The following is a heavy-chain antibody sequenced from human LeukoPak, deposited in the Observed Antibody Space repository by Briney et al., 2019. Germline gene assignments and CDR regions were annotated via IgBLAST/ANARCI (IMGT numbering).Heavy chain of an antibody. CDR2: IYTSGST. D-gene: IGHD2-8*01. Sequence: PSETLSLTCTVSGDSISSGRYYWSWIRQPAGKGLEWIGRIYTSGSTNYNPSLESRVTISVDTSKNQFPLKLSSVTAADTAVYYCARAVTTRYCTNGVCSRLDYWGQGTLVTVSS. J-gene: IGHJ4*02. CDR3: ARAVTTRYCTNGVCSRLDY. V-gene: IGHV4-61*02. CDR1: GDSISSGRYY.